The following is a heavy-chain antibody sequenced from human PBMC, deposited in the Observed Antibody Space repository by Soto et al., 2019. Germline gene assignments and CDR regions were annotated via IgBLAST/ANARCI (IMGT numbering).Heavy chain of an antibody. D-gene: IGHD4-4*01. Sequence: PGGSLRLSCAASGFTFSGYAMRWVRQAPGKGLEWVSAISGSGGSTYYAASVKGRFTISRDNSKNTLYLQMNSLRAEYTAVYYCAKGGGYSNYDTGWFDPGGQGTLVTVSS. CDR2: ISGSGGST. V-gene: IGHV3-23*01. CDR1: GFTFSGYA. CDR3: AKGGGYSNYDTGWFDP. J-gene: IGHJ5*02.